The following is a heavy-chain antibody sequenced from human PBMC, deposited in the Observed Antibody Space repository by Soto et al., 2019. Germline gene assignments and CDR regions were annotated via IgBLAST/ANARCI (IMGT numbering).Heavy chain of an antibody. CDR2: IKSKTDGGTT. V-gene: IGHV3-15*07. Sequence: EVQLVESGGGLVKPGGSLRLSCAASGFTFSNAWMNWVRQAPGKGLEWVGRIKSKTDGGTTDYAAPVKGRFTISRDDSKHTLYLQMNSLKTEDTAVYYCTTESYSSSWYLGYWGQGTLVTVSS. CDR1: GFTFSNAW. CDR3: TTESYSSSWYLGY. D-gene: IGHD6-13*01. J-gene: IGHJ4*02.